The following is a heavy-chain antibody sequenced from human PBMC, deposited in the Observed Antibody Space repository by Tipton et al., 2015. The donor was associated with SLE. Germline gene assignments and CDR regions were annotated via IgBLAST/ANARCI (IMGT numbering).Heavy chain of an antibody. Sequence: TLSLTCVVSGDSIGTYYWSWIRQPPGKGLEWIGYIDYTGTTSDNPSLKSRVTMSVDTSKNQVALKLRSVSAADTAVYYCARGVSYDILTWGQGTLVTVSS. CDR2: IDYTGTT. V-gene: IGHV4-59*01. CDR1: GDSIGTYY. D-gene: IGHD3-9*01. J-gene: IGHJ5*02. CDR3: ARGVSYDILT.